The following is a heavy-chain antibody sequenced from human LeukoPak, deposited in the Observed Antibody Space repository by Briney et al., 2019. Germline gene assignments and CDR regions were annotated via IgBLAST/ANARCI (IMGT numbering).Heavy chain of an antibody. J-gene: IGHJ6*03. Sequence: TSETLSLTCTVSGDSISSSSYYWSWIRQPPGKGLEWIGYIYYSGSTNYNPSLKSRVTISVDTSKNQFSLKLSSVTAADTAVYYCARSAAGNRWGYYYYYMDVWGKGTTVTISS. D-gene: IGHD6-13*01. CDR3: ARSAAGNRWGYYYYYMDV. CDR1: GDSISSSSYY. CDR2: IYYSGST. V-gene: IGHV4-61*01.